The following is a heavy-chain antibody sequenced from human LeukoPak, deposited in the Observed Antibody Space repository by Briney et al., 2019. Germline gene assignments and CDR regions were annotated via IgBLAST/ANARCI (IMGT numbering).Heavy chain of an antibody. V-gene: IGHV1-18*01. CDR3: ARDPDDILTGLDY. J-gene: IGHJ4*02. CDR1: GYTFTSYG. Sequence: ASVKVSCKASGYTFTSYGISWVRQAPGQGLEWMGWISAYNGNTNYAQKLQGRVTMTTDTSTSTVYMELSSLRSEDTAVYYCARDPDDILTGLDYWGQGTLVTVSS. D-gene: IGHD3-9*01. CDR2: ISAYNGNT.